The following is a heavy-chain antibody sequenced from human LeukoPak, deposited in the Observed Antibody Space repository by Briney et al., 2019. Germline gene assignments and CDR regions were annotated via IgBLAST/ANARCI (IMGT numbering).Heavy chain of an antibody. CDR3: ARGGSGTYYHY. CDR2: IYYSGST. Sequence: SETLSLTCTVSGGSITSYHYSWIRQPPGKGLEWIGYIYYSGSTNYNPSLKSRVTISVDTSKHQFSLKLSSVTAADTAVYYCARGGSGTYYHYWGQGTLVTVSS. D-gene: IGHD1-26*01. V-gene: IGHV4-59*01. J-gene: IGHJ4*02. CDR1: GGSITSYH.